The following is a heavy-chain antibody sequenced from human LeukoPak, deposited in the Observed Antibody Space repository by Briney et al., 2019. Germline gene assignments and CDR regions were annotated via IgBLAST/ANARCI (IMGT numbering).Heavy chain of an antibody. CDR2: IYSGGST. V-gene: IGHV3-53*01. J-gene: IGHJ5*02. D-gene: IGHD2-21*01. CDR3: AREVCGGDCPNWFDP. Sequence: PGGSLRLSCAASGFTVSSNYMSWVRQAPGKGLEWVSVIYSGGSTYYADSVKGRFTISRDNSKNTLYLQMNSLRAEDTAVYYCAREVCGGDCPNWFDPWGQGTLVTVSS. CDR1: GFTVSSNY.